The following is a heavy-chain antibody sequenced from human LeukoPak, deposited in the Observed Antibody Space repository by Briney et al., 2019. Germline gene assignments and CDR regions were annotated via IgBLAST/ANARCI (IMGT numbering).Heavy chain of an antibody. J-gene: IGHJ6*02. CDR3: AKVSGGGLYYDGMDV. Sequence: GGSLRLSCAASGFTFSSYAMNWVRQAPGKGLEWVSVISGSGGTTYYADSVKGRFTISRDSSKNTLYLQMNSLRAEDTAVYYCAKVSGGGLYYDGMDVWGQGTTVTVSS. V-gene: IGHV3-23*01. CDR1: GFTFSSYA. D-gene: IGHD1-14*01. CDR2: ISGSGGTT.